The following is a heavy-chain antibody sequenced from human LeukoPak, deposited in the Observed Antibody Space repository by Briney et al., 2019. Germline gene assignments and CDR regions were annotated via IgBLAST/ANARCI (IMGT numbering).Heavy chain of an antibody. V-gene: IGHV4-39*01. J-gene: IGHJ4*02. Sequence: SETLSLTCTVSTGSISSSSYYWGWIRQPPGKGLEWIGSIYYSGSTYYNPSLKSRVTVSVDTSKNQFSLKLSSVTAADTAVYYCASRGYTYEFDYWGQGTLVTVSS. CDR2: IYYSGST. D-gene: IGHD5-18*01. CDR1: TGSISSSSYY. CDR3: ASRGYTYEFDY.